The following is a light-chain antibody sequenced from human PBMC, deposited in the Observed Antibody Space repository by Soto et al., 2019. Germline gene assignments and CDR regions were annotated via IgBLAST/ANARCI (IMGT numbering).Light chain of an antibody. CDR1: SSDVGGYNY. V-gene: IGLV2-14*01. J-gene: IGLJ3*02. CDR3: NSYTSSSTSAWV. CDR2: DVS. Sequence: QSALTQPASVSGSPGQSITISCTGTSSDVGGYNYVSWYQQHPGKAPKLMIYDVSNRPSGVSNRFSGSKSGNTASLTISGLQAEDEADYYCNSYTSSSTSAWVFGGGTKLTVL.